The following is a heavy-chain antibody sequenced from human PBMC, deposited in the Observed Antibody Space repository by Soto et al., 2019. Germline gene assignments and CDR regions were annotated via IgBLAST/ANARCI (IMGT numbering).Heavy chain of an antibody. CDR1: GFTFSTYS. CDR3: AKDFDDSSGPFLRTGV. J-gene: IGHJ6*02. V-gene: IGHV3-23*01. CDR2: ITATGGNT. D-gene: IGHD3-22*01. Sequence: HPGGSLRLSCSASGFTFSTYSMTWVRQSPGKRLEWVAHITATGGNTYYADSVRGRFTISRDTSGNTLYLQMNSLRAEDTALYYCAKDFDDSSGPFLRTGVCGQGTTVTVSS.